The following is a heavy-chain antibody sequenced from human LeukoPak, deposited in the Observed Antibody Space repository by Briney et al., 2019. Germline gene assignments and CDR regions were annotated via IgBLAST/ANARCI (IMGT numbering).Heavy chain of an antibody. V-gene: IGHV3-23*01. D-gene: IGHD5-18*01. CDR3: AKHVGYSYGYYFDY. J-gene: IGHJ4*02. CDR2: ISGSGGST. Sequence: GGSLRLSCAASGFTFSSYAMSWVRQAPGKGLEWVSGISGSGGSTDYPDSVKGRFTISRDNSKNTLYLQMNSLRAEDTAVYYCAKHVGYSYGYYFDYWGQGTLVTVSS. CDR1: GFTFSSYA.